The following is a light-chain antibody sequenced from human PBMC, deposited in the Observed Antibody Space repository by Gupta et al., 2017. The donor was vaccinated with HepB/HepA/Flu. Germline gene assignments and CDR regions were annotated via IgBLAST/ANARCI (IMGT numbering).Light chain of an antibody. J-gene: IGKJ1*01. Sequence: DIQMTQSPSILSASVGARVTITCRASQTIDNWLAWYQHKPGKAPKLLIYKASSLESGVPSRFSGSGSGTDFTLTISSLQPDDFATYYCQQYNTNSETFGQGTKVEIK. CDR3: QQYNTNSET. CDR1: QTIDNW. V-gene: IGKV1-5*03. CDR2: KAS.